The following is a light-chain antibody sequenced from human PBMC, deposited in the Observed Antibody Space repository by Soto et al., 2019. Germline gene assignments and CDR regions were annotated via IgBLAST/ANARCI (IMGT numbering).Light chain of an antibody. V-gene: IGKV1-39*01. CDR2: AAS. Sequence: DIQMTQSPSSLSASLGDRVTITCRASQNINTYLNWCQQKPGKAPNLLIYAASSLQSGVPSRFSGSGSGTDFTLTISSLQPEDFATYYCQQSYSTPYTFGQGTKLDMK. CDR3: QQSYSTPYT. J-gene: IGKJ2*01. CDR1: QNINTY.